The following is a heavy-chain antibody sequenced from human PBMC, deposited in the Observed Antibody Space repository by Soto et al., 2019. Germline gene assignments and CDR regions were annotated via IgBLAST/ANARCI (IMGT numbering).Heavy chain of an antibody. J-gene: IGHJ5*02. CDR2: IKSDGTST. CDR3: VRGPSGQLGNWFDP. CDR1: GFTFTSYW. Sequence: EVQLVESGGGLVQPGGSLRLSCAASGFTFTSYWMHWVRQAPGKGLVWVSRIKSDGTSTSYADSVKGRFTISRDNAKNTLYLQVNSLRAEDTAVYYCVRGPSGQLGNWFDPWGQGTLVSVSS. V-gene: IGHV3-74*01. D-gene: IGHD6-13*01.